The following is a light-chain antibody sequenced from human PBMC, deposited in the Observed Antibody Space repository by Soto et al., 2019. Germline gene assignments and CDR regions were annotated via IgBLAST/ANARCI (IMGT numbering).Light chain of an antibody. J-gene: IGLJ1*01. CDR3: CSYAGSSTYV. CDR2: EGT. CDR1: SSDIGSYNL. Sequence: QSALTQPASVSGSPGQSITISCTGTSSDIGSYNLVSWYQHHPGKAPKFLIYEGTKRPSGVSSRFPGSKSANTASLTISGLQAEDEAYYCCCSYAGSSTYVFGTGTKVTVL. V-gene: IGLV2-23*01.